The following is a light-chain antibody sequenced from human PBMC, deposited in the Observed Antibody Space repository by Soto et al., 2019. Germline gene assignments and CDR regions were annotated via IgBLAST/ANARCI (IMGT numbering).Light chain of an antibody. Sequence: ERVMTQSPATLSVSPGERSTLSCRASETVSINLAWYQQKPGQAPRLLIYGASTRATGVPARFSGSGSVTEFTLTISSLQSEYFAVYYCQQYNNWPYTFGQGTKVDI. CDR2: GAS. CDR1: ETVSIN. V-gene: IGKV3-15*01. CDR3: QQYNNWPYT. J-gene: IGKJ2*01.